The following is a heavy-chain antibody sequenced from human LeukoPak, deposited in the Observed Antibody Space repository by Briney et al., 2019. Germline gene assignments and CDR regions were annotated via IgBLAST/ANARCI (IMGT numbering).Heavy chain of an antibody. J-gene: IGHJ3*01. CDR1: GYTFTSYG. V-gene: IGHV1-18*01. CDR3: ARDHPSSSGWSGRVEAFDL. D-gene: IGHD6-19*01. Sequence: ASVKVSCKASGYTFTSYGISWVRQAPGQGLEWMGWISVYNGNTNYAQKFQGRVTMTRDTSISTAYMDLKSLRSDDTAVYYCARDHPSSSGWSGRVEAFDLWGQGTTVTVSS. CDR2: ISVYNGNT.